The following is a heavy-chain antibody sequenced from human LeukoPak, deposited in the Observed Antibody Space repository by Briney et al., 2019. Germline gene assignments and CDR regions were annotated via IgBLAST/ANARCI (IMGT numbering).Heavy chain of an antibody. CDR2: IYYSGST. J-gene: IGHJ5*02. V-gene: IGHV4-39*01. CDR3: ARIYSIAVAGT. CDR1: GASISSYY. Sequence: SETLSLTCTVSGASISSYYWGWIRQPPGKGLEWIGSIYYSGSTYYNPSLKSRVTISVDTSKNQFSLKLSSVTAADTAVYYCARIYSIAVAGTWGQGTLVTVSS. D-gene: IGHD6-19*01.